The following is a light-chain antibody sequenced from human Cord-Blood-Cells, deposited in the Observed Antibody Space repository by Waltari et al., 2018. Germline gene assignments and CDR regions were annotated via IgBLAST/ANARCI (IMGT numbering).Light chain of an antibody. Sequence: SSELTQDPAVSVALGQTVRITCQGDSLRSYYASWYQQKPGQAPVLVIYGKTNRPSGIPVRFSGSRSGNTASLTITGAQAEDEADYYCNSRDSSGNHLVFGGGTKLTVL. CDR1: SLRSYY. V-gene: IGLV3-19*01. J-gene: IGLJ2*01. CDR2: GKT. CDR3: NSRDSSGNHLV.